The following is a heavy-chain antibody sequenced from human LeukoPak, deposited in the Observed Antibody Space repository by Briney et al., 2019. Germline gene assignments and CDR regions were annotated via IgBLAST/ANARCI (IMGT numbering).Heavy chain of an antibody. V-gene: IGHV3-33*01. J-gene: IGHJ4*02. CDR2: IWYDGSNK. D-gene: IGHD5-24*01. CDR1: GFTFSSYG. CDR3: ARKHAERAHDY. Sequence: PGRSLRLSCAASGFTFSSYGMHWVRQAPGKGLEWVAVIWYDGSNKYYADSVKGRFTMSRDNAKNSLYLQMNSLRAEDTAVYYCARKHAERAHDYWGQGTLVTVSS.